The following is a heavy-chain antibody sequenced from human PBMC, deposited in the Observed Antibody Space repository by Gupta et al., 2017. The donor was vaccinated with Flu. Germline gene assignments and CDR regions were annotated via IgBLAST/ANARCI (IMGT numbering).Heavy chain of an antibody. CDR3: AKDVGGGSASWYGRGYFDY. Sequence: TFSSYGMHWVRQAPGKGLEWVAVISYDGSKKYYADSVKGRFTISRDNSKSTLYLEMNSLRAEDTAVYYCAKDVGGGSASWYGRGYFDYWGQGALVTVSS. D-gene: IGHD6-13*01. J-gene: IGHJ4*02. CDR2: ISYDGSKK. V-gene: IGHV3-30*18. CDR1: TFSSYG.